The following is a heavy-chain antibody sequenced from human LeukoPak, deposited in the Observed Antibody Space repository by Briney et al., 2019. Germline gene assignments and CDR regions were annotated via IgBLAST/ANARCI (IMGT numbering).Heavy chain of an antibody. V-gene: IGHV1-69*04. D-gene: IGHD3-22*01. CDR1: GGTFSSYA. CDR3: ASLDSSGSFYHYYYGMDV. J-gene: IGHJ6*02. CDR2: IIPILGIA. Sequence: GASVKVFCKASGGTFSSYAISWVRQAPGQGLEWMGRIIPILGIANYAQKFQGRVTITADKSTSTAYMELSSLRSEDTAVYYCASLDSSGSFYHYYYGMDVWGQGTTVTVSS.